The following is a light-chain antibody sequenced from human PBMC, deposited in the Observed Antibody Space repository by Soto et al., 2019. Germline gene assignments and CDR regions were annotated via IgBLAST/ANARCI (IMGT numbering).Light chain of an antibody. CDR2: SNT. CDR3: AAWDDSLNGVV. V-gene: IGLV1-44*01. J-gene: IGLJ2*01. Sequence: QLVLTQPPSASGTPGQTIAISCSGGSSNIGSHTVNWYQQLPGTAPRLLIYSNTQPPSGVPDRFSGSKSGTSASLAISGLQSEYEGDYYCAAWDDSLNGVVFGGGTQLTVL. CDR1: SSNIGSHT.